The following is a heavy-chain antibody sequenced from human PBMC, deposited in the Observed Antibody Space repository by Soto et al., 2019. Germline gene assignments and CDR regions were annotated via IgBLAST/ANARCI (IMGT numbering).Heavy chain of an antibody. CDR1: GGSFSGYY. CDR2: IYYSGST. V-gene: IGHV4-31*11. Sequence: SETLALTCAVYGGSFSGYYWSWIRQHPGKGLEWIGYIYYSGSTYYNPSLKSRVTISVDTSKNQFSLKLSSVTAADTAVYYCARGAVRGVIVDYFDYWGQGTLVTVSS. CDR3: ARGAVRGVIVDYFDY. D-gene: IGHD3-10*01. J-gene: IGHJ4*02.